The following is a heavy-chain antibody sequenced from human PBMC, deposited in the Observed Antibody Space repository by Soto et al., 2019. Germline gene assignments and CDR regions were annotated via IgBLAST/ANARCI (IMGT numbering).Heavy chain of an antibody. Sequence: EVQLVESGGGLVQPGGSLRLSCAASGFTFSSYWMHWVRQAPGKGLVWVSRINSDGSSIKYADSVKGRFTISRDNDKNTLYMQMNSLRAGDTAVYYCASLPDYWGQGTLVTVSS. J-gene: IGHJ4*02. CDR3: ASLPDY. CDR1: GFTFSSYW. CDR2: INSDGSSI. V-gene: IGHV3-74*01.